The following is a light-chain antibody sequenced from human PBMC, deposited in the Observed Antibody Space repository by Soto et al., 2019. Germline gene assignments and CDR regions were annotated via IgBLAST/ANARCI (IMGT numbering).Light chain of an antibody. Sequence: QSVLTQPPSVSAAPGQKVTISCSGSSSNIGNNFVTWYQQLPVTAPKLLIYDNNKRPSGIPDRFSGSQSGTSATLGITGLQTGDEAVYYCGSWDSSLTYVFGTGTKVTVL. CDR1: SSNIGNNF. J-gene: IGLJ1*01. CDR3: GSWDSSLTYV. V-gene: IGLV1-51*01. CDR2: DNN.